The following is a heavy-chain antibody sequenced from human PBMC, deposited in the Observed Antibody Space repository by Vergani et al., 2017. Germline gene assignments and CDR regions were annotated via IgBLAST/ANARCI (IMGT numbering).Heavy chain of an antibody. D-gene: IGHD2-21*02. CDR3: ARSRCGGDCYYYDYYYMDV. J-gene: IGHJ6*03. CDR2: IIPIFGTA. Sequence: QVQLVQSGAEVKKPGSSVKVSCKASGGTFSSYAISWVRQAPGQGLEWMGGIIPIFGTANYAQKFQGRVTITADESTSTAYMELSSLRSEDTAVYYCARSRCGGDCYYYDYYYMDVWGKGTTVTVSS. CDR1: GGTFSSYA. V-gene: IGHV1-69*01.